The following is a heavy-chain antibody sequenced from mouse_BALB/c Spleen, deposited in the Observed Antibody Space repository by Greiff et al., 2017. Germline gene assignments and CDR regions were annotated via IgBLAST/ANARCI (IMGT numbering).Heavy chain of an antibody. CDR1: GFTFSSYA. CDR2: ISSGGSYT. V-gene: IGHV5-9-3*01. D-gene: IGHD2-1*01. Sequence: EVQRVESGGGLVKPGGSLKLSCAASGFTFSSYAMSWVRQTPEKRLEWVATISSGGSYTYYPDSVKGRFTISRDNAKNTLYLQMSSLRSEDTAMYYCARRGGNYPYYFDYWGQGTTLTVSS. J-gene: IGHJ2*01. CDR3: ARRGGNYPYYFDY.